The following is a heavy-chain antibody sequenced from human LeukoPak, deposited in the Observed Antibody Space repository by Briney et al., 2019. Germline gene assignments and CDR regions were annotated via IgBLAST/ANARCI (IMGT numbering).Heavy chain of an antibody. Sequence: GGSLRLSCAASGFTFSSYEMNWVRQAPGKGLEWVSYISSSGSTIYYADSVKGRFTISRDNAKNSLYLQMHSLRTEDTALYYCVKDRLPGGIALAGSDDGLDVWGQGTTVTVSS. V-gene: IGHV3-48*03. J-gene: IGHJ6*02. CDR1: GFTFSSYE. CDR2: ISSSGSTI. CDR3: VKDRLPGGIALAGSDDGLDV. D-gene: IGHD6-19*01.